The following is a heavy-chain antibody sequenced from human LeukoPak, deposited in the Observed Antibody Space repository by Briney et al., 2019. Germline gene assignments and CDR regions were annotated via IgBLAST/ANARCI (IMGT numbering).Heavy chain of an antibody. CDR2: ISADSAYT. CDR3: ARYDGGSGPFDY. J-gene: IGHJ4*02. Sequence: SGGSLRLSCAASGFTFDIYTMTWVRQAPGKGLEWVSIISADSAYTYYADSVKGRFTVSRDNSKNTLYLQMNSLRAEDTAVYYCARYDGGSGPFDYWGQGTLVTVSS. D-gene: IGHD3-10*01. CDR1: GFTFDIYT. V-gene: IGHV3-23*01.